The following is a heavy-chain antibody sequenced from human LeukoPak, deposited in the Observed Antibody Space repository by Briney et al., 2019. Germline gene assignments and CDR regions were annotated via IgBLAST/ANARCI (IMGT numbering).Heavy chain of an antibody. CDR1: GGSISGYY. Sequence: SETLSLTCSVSGGSISGYYWSWIRQPPGKGLEWIGYIYYSGSTNYNPSLKSRVTISVDTSKNQFSLKLSSVTAADTAVYYCARTTEAHSWRTRYYDYYMDVWGKGTTVTVSS. J-gene: IGHJ6*03. V-gene: IGHV4-59*01. CDR3: ARTTEAHSWRTRYYDYYMDV. CDR2: IYYSGST. D-gene: IGHD6-13*01.